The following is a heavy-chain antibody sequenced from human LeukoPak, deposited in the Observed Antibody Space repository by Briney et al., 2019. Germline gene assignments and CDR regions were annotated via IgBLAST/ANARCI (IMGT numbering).Heavy chain of an antibody. Sequence: GGSLRLSCTASGFTFSSYAMSWVRQAPGKGLEWVSAISGSASSTYYAVSVKGRFTISRDNSKNTLYLQMNSLRAEDTAVYYCAKSMYGVWIWGQGTMVTVSS. V-gene: IGHV3-23*01. D-gene: IGHD3-10*01. CDR1: GFTFSSYA. J-gene: IGHJ3*02. CDR2: ISGSASST. CDR3: AKSMYGVWI.